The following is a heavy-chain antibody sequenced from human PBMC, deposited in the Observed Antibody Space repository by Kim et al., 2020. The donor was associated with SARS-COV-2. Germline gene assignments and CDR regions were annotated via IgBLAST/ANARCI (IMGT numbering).Heavy chain of an antibody. D-gene: IGHD4-17*01. CDR1: GYTFTSYA. CDR2: INAGNGNT. V-gene: IGHV1-3*01. CDR3: ARGYGDYGSGLLDV. Sequence: ASVKVSCKASGYTFTSYAMHWVRQAPGQRLEWMGWINAGNGNTKYSQKFQGRVTITRDTSASTAYMELSSLRSEDTAVYYCARGYGDYGSGLLDVWGQGTTVTVSS. J-gene: IGHJ6*02.